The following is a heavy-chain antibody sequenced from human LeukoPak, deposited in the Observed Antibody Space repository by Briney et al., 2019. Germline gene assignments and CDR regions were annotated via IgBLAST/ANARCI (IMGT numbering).Heavy chain of an antibody. D-gene: IGHD5-18*01. CDR2: ISSSGSTI. Sequence: GGSLRLSCAASGFTFSSYEMNWVRQAPGKGLEWVSYISSSGSTIYYADSVKGRFTISRDNAKNSLYLQMNSLRAEDTAVYYCARGGIQLWRTFDYWGQRTLVTVSS. V-gene: IGHV3-48*03. CDR3: ARGGIQLWRTFDY. J-gene: IGHJ4*02. CDR1: GFTFSSYE.